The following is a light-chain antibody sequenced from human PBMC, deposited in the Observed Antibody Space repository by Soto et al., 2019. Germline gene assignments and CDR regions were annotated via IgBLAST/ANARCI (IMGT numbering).Light chain of an antibody. J-gene: IGKJ1*01. CDR1: QSVSSSY. Sequence: EIVLTQSPGTLSLSPGERATLSCRASQSVSSSYFAWYQQRFGQAPRLLIYGASSRATGIPDRFSGSGSGTDFTLPISRLEPEDFAVYYCQQYGSSSWTFGQGTKVEIK. CDR3: QQYGSSSWT. CDR2: GAS. V-gene: IGKV3-20*01.